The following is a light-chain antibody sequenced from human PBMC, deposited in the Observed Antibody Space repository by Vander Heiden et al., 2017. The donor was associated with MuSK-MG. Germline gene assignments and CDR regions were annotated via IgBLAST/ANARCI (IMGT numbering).Light chain of an antibody. J-gene: IGKJ1*01. CDR2: GAS. CDR1: QSVSSN. V-gene: IGKV3-15*01. CDR3: QQDNDWRTT. Sequence: EIVMTQSPATLSVSPGERATLSCRASQSVSSNLAWYQQKPGQAPRLLIYGASTRATAIPDRFSPSGSGTEFTLTIRSLQSEDITVYYCQQDNDWRTTFSQGIK.